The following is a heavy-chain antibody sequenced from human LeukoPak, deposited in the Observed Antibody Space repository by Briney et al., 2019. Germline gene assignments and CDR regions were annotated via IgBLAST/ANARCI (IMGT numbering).Heavy chain of an antibody. J-gene: IGHJ4*02. CDR3: ARAPSRIAAAGTFGY. Sequence: SVKVSCKASGGTFSSYAISWVRQAPGQGLEWMGGIIPIFGTANYAQKFQGRVTITADKSTSTAYMELSSLRSDDTAVYYCARAPSRIAAAGTFGYWGQGTLVTVSS. V-gene: IGHV1-69*06. D-gene: IGHD6-13*01. CDR2: IIPIFGTA. CDR1: GGTFSSYA.